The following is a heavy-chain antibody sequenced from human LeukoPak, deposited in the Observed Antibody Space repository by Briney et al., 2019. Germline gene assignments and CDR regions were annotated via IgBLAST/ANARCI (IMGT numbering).Heavy chain of an antibody. D-gene: IGHD5-12*01. V-gene: IGHV1-2*02. CDR2: INPNSGGT. J-gene: IGHJ4*01. CDR3: ARVASLDFGC. Sequence: ASVKVSCKTSGYTFADYIIHRERQAPGQGLEWMGWINPNSGGTNYAQKFSGRVTMTRDTSISTASLELRRVRSDDTAVYFCARVASLDFGCRGNGALVTV. CDR1: GYTFADYI.